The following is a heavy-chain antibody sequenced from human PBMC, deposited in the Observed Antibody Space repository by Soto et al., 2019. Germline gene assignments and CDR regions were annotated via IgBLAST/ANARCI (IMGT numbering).Heavy chain of an antibody. D-gene: IGHD2-21*02. CDR1: GGTVASSHW. CDR2: VYHTGDT. CDR3: AREIVTAGGNNYFDP. V-gene: IGHV4-4*02. Sequence: QVQLQESGPRLVKPSGSLSLTCGVSGGTVASSHWCSWVRQSPGGGLEWIGNVYHTGDTNFNPSLQSRATISVDKPNNQFSLRLNSLTAADTAVYFCAREIVTAGGNNYFDPWGPGTLVTVSS. J-gene: IGHJ5*02.